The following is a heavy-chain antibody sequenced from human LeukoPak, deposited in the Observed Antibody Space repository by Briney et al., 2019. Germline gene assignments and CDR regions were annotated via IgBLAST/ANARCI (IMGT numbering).Heavy chain of an antibody. V-gene: IGHV3-30*18. Sequence: GGSLRLSCAASGFTFSSYGMHWVRQAPGKGLEWVALISYDGSNKYYADSVKGRFTISRDNSKNTLYLQMNSLRAEDTAVYYCANLLRWEPYWGQGTLVTVSS. CDR3: ANLLRWEPY. D-gene: IGHD4-23*01. J-gene: IGHJ4*02. CDR1: GFTFSSYG. CDR2: ISYDGSNK.